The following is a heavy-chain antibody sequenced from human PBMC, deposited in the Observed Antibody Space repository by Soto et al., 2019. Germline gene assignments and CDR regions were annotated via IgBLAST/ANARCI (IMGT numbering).Heavy chain of an antibody. CDR1: GYSFTSYW. J-gene: IGHJ5*02. CDR3: ARTYYYASSGFQKVYNWFDA. Sequence: GESLKISGKGSGYSFTSYWIGWVRQMPGKGLEWMGIIYPGDSDTRYSPSFQGQATISADKSISTAYLQWSSLKASDTVMYYCARTYYYASSGFQKVYNWFDAWGQGTLVTVS. CDR2: IYPGDSDT. V-gene: IGHV5-51*01. D-gene: IGHD3-22*01.